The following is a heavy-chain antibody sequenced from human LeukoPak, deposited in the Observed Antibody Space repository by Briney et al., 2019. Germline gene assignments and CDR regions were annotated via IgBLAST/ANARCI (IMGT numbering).Heavy chain of an antibody. D-gene: IGHD6-19*01. CDR2: IKQDGSEK. CDR3: ARVSSLAVAGFFDY. Sequence: GASPVLSCAASGFTFSSYWMNWVRPAPGKGLEWVANIKQDGSEKDYVDSVKGRFTISRDNAKKSLYLQMNSLRAEDTAVYYCARVSSLAVAGFFDYWGQGILVTVSS. V-gene: IGHV3-7*01. CDR1: GFTFSSYW. J-gene: IGHJ4*02.